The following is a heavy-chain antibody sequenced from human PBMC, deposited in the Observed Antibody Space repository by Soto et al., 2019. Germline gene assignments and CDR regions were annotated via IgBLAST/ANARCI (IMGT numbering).Heavy chain of an antibody. V-gene: IGHV1-8*01. CDR1: GYTFTSYD. Sequence: ASVKVSCKASGYTFTSYDINWVRQATGQGLEWMGWMNPNSGNTGYAQKFQGRVTMTRNTSISAAYMELSSLRSEDTAVYYCARGPTGTAMVFRPYYYYYMDVWGKGTTVTVSS. J-gene: IGHJ6*03. CDR2: MNPNSGNT. D-gene: IGHD5-18*01. CDR3: ARGPTGTAMVFRPYYYYYMDV.